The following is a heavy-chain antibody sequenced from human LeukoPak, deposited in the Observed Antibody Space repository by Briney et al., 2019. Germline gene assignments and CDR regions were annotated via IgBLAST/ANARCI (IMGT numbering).Heavy chain of an antibody. V-gene: IGHV1-2*07. CDR2: INPNSGGT. CDR3: ARGRGGDRAGIFDY. Sequence: ASVKVSCKAAGYTFTGYYMHWGRQAPGQGLEWRGWINPNSGGTNYAHKFQGRVTMTSDTSIRTAYMELSRLSSTAPAPSSCARGRGGDRAGIFDYWGQGTLVTVAS. CDR1: GYTFTGYY. D-gene: IGHD6-19*01. J-gene: IGHJ4*02.